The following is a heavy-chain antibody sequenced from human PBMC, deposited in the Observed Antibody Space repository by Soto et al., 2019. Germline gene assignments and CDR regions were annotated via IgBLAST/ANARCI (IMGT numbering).Heavy chain of an antibody. V-gene: IGHV4-39*01. J-gene: IGHJ4*02. Sequence: SETLSLTCTVSGGSISSSSYYWGWIRQPPGKGLEWIGSIYYSGSTYYNPSLKSRVTISVDTSKNQFSLKLSSVTAADTAVYYCARQELLLPVYYFDYWGQGTLVTVSS. CDR3: ARQELLLPVYYFDY. CDR2: IYYSGST. D-gene: IGHD2-15*01. CDR1: GGSISSSSYY.